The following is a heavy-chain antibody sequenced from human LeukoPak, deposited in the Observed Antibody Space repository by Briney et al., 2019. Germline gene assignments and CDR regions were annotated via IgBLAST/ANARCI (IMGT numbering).Heavy chain of an antibody. V-gene: IGHV4-39*01. CDR1: GVSISSSSYH. D-gene: IGHD5-18*01. CDR3: ARQVLHTAMDY. CDR2: IYDNGSA. J-gene: IGHJ4*02. Sequence: SETLSLTCTVSGVSISSSSYHWDWIRQPPGKGLEWIGSIYDNGSAYYSPSLKSRVTISVDTSKNQFSLRLNSVTAADTAVYYCARQVLHTAMDYWGQGTLVSVSS.